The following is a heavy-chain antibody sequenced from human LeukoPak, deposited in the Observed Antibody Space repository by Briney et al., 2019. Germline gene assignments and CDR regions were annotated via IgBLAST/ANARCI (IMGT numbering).Heavy chain of an antibody. CDR1: GGSISSSSYY. CDR3: ASHTNGNHRYYFDY. CDR2: IYYSGST. J-gene: IGHJ4*02. D-gene: IGHD1-26*01. Sequence: SETLSLTCTVSGGSISSSSYYWGWIRQPPGKGLEWIGSIYYSGSTWYNPSLKSRFTISVDTSKKEFSLSLTSVTAADTAVYYCASHTNGNHRYYFDYWGQGTLVTVSS. V-gene: IGHV4-39*01.